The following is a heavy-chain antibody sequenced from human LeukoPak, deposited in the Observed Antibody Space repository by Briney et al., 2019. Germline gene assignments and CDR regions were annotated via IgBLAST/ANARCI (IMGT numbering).Heavy chain of an antibody. CDR2: IYTSGST. D-gene: IGHD2-15*01. CDR1: GGSISSGSCY. Sequence: SETLSLTCTVSGGSISSGSCYWSWIRQPAGKGLEWIGHIYTSGSTNYNPSLKSRVTMSIDTSKNQFSLKLSSVTAADTAIYYCARDPATWWFDPWGQGTLVTVSS. V-gene: IGHV4-61*09. J-gene: IGHJ5*02. CDR3: ARDPATWWFDP.